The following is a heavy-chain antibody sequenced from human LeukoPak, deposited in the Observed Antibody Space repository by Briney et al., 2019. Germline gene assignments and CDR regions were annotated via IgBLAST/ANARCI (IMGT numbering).Heavy chain of an antibody. V-gene: IGHV3-7*01. Sequence: PGGSLRLSCAASGFIFSNYWMTWVRQAPGKGLEWVAHIRQDGSERHYVDSVKDRFTISRDNAKNSLDLQMDSLRGEDTAVYYCARDWGSTGYDLYDSWGQGTLVTVSS. CDR1: GFIFSNYW. CDR2: IRQDGSER. CDR3: ARDWGSTGYDLYDS. J-gene: IGHJ4*02. D-gene: IGHD5-12*01.